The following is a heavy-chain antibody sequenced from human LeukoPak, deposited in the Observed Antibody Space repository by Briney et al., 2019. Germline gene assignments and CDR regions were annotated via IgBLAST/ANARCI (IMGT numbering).Heavy chain of an antibody. Sequence: KPGGSLRLSCAASGFTFSDYYMNWIRQAPGRGLEWVSFIRIGGTTLLYADSVKGRFTISRDNAKNSLYLQMNSLRVEDTAVYYGARDSSPYHYGMDVWGQGTTVTVPS. CDR2: IRIGGTTL. J-gene: IGHJ6*02. CDR1: GFTFSDYY. CDR3: ARDSSPYHYGMDV. V-gene: IGHV3-11*01.